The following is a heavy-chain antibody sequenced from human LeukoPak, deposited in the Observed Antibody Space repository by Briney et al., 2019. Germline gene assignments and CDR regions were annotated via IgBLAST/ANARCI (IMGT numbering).Heavy chain of an antibody. CDR2: IRGGGGVK. V-gene: IGHV3-23*01. CDR3: AKSSHSYGNDALDI. J-gene: IGHJ3*02. CDR1: GFIFDDYA. D-gene: IGHD5-18*01. Sequence: GGSLRLSCAASGFIFDDYAMHWVRQAPGKGLEYVSVIRGGGGVKYYAASVKGRFTISRDNSKNTQYLQMNSLRAEDTAVYYCAKSSHSYGNDALDIWGQGTMVTVSS.